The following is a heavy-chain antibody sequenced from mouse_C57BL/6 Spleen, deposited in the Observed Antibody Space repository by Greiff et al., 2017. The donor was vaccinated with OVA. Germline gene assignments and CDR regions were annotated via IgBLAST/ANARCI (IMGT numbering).Heavy chain of an antibody. CDR3: AREDYVNYFDY. CDR1: GYTFTDYY. Sequence: QVQLQQSGAELVRPGASVKLSCKASGYTFTDYYINWVKQRPGQGLEWIARIYPGSGNTYYNEKFKGKATLTAEKSSSTAYMQLSSLTSEDSAVYFCAREDYVNYFDYWGQGTTLTVSS. J-gene: IGHJ2*01. V-gene: IGHV1-76*01. D-gene: IGHD2-4*01. CDR2: IYPGSGNT.